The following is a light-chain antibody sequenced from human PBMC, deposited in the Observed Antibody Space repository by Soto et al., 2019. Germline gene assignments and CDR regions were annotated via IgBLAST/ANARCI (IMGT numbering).Light chain of an antibody. CDR2: AAS. CDR3: QQNYGNSIT. Sequence: IQLTQSPSSLSASVGDRVTITCRASQGISSYLAWYQQKPGKAPKLLIYAASTLQSGVPSRFSGSGSGTDFTLTIRSLQPEDFANYYCQQNYGNSITFGQGTRLEI. J-gene: IGKJ5*01. V-gene: IGKV1-9*01. CDR1: QGISSY.